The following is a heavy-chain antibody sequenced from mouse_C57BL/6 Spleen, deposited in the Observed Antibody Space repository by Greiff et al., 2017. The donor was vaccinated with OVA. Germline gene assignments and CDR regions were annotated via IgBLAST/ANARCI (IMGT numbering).Heavy chain of an antibody. CDR2: INPSNGGT. D-gene: IGHD2-4*01. J-gene: IGHJ4*01. CDR3: ASPSYDYDGGYAMDY. V-gene: IGHV1-53*01. CDR1: GYTFTSYW. Sequence: QVQLQQPGPELVKPGASVKLSCKASGYTFTSYWMHWVKQRPGQGLEWIGNINPSNGGTNYNEKFKSKATLTVDKSSSTAYMQLSSLTSEDSAVYDCASPSYDYDGGYAMDYWGQGTSVTVSS.